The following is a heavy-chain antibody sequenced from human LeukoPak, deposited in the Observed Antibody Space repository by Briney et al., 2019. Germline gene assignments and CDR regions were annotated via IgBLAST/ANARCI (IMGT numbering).Heavy chain of an antibody. J-gene: IGHJ4*02. CDR1: GFTFSSYG. D-gene: IGHD3-10*01. CDR3: AKDRFITMVRGVPDY. V-gene: IGHV3-30*18. CDR2: ISYDGSNK. Sequence: GRSLRLSCAASGFTFSSYGMHWVRQAPGKGLEWVAVISYDGSNKYYADSVKGRFIISRDNSKNTLYLQMNSLRAEDTAVYYCAKDRFITMVRGVPDYWGQGTLVTVSS.